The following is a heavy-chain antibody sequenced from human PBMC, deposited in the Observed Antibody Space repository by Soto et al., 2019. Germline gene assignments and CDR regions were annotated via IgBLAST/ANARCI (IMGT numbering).Heavy chain of an antibody. J-gene: IGHJ4*02. Sequence: ETLSLTCTVSRGSISGYYWSWIRQPPGKGLEWIGYLYYSGTTNYNPSLKSRVTMSVDASRNQFSLKLSSVTAADTAVYYCARDPPDGDSYFDSWGQGTLVTVSS. CDR2: LYYSGTT. V-gene: IGHV4-59*01. CDR3: ARDPPDGDSYFDS. CDR1: RGSISGYY. D-gene: IGHD4-17*01.